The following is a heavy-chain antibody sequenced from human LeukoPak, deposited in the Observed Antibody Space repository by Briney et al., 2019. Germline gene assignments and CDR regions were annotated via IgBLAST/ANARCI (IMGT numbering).Heavy chain of an antibody. CDR2: INHSGST. Sequence: SETLSLTCAVYGGSFSGYYWSWIRQPPGEGLEWIGEINHSGSTSYNPSLKSRVTISVDTSKSQFSLKLNSVTAADTAVYYCARGPYDYVWGSYRQNNWFDPWGQGTLVTVSS. V-gene: IGHV4-34*01. D-gene: IGHD3-16*02. CDR3: ARGPYDYVWGSYRQNNWFDP. J-gene: IGHJ5*02. CDR1: GGSFSGYY.